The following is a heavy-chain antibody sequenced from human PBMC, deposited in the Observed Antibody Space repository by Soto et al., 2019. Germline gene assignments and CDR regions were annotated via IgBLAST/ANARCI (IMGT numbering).Heavy chain of an antibody. J-gene: IGHJ4*02. CDR2: IKKKADGGTT. V-gene: IGHV3-15*01. D-gene: IGHD6-19*01. Sequence: EVQLVESGGGLVKPGGSLRLSCAASGFTFSNAWMSWVRQAPGKGLEWVGLIKKKADGGTTDYAAPLKGRFTISRDDSKITLSLQMSSRQTEDTAVYYCRTRWLVWGQGTLVTVSS. CDR1: GFTFSNAW. CDR3: RTRWLV.